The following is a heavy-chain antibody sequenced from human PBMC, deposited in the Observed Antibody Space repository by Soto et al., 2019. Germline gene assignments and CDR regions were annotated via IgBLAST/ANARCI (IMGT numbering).Heavy chain of an antibody. CDR1: GGTFSSYT. CDR3: AFDGSSWYAPGLSQWLPNWFDP. J-gene: IGHJ5*02. Sequence: SVKVSCKASGGTFSSYTISWVRQAPGQGLEWMGRIIPILGIANYAQKFQGRVTITADKSTSTAYMELSSLRSEDTAVYYCAFDGSSWYAPGLSQWLPNWFDPWGQGTLVTVSS. V-gene: IGHV1-69*02. D-gene: IGHD6-13*01. CDR2: IIPILGIA.